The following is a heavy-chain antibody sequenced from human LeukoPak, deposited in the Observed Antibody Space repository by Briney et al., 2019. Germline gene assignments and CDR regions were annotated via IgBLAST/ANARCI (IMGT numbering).Heavy chain of an antibody. CDR1: GYTFTSYD. CDR2: MNPNSGNT. J-gene: IGHJ3*01. D-gene: IGHD3-10*01. Sequence: GASVKVSCKASGYTFTSYDINWVRQATGQGLEWMGWMNPNSGNTGYAQKFQGRLTMTRNTSISTAYMELSSLRSEDTAVYYCARGFAMVRGVYYDAFEVWGQGTVVTVSS. CDR3: ARGFAMVRGVYYDAFEV. V-gene: IGHV1-8*01.